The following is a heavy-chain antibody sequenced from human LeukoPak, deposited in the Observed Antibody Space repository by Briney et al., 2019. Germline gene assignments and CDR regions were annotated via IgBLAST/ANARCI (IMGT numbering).Heavy chain of an antibody. D-gene: IGHD4/OR15-4a*01. CDR3: AKGNVYGGNGMDV. J-gene: IGHJ6*02. V-gene: IGHV3-23*01. CDR2: VSASGAST. CDR1: GFTFNTYA. Sequence: GGSLRLSCAASGFTFNTYAMNWVRQAPGKGLEWVSAVSASGASTYYADSVKGRFTISRDNSKTTLYLLMNSLRAEDTAVYYCAKGNVYGGNGMDVWGQGTTVTVSS.